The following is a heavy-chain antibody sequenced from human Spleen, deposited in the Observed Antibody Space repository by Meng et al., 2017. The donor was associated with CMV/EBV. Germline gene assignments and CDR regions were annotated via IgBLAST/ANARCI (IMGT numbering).Heavy chain of an antibody. Sequence: ASVKVSCKASGYIFNVYYIHWVRQAPGQGLEWMGWISAYNGNTNYAQKLQGRVTMTTDTSTSTAYMELRSLRSDDTAVYYCARDIGGAVVVPAAIIGMDVWGQGTTVTVSS. CDR1: GYIFNVYY. J-gene: IGHJ6*02. V-gene: IGHV1-18*01. CDR2: ISAYNGNT. D-gene: IGHD2-2*01. CDR3: ARDIGGAVVVPAAIIGMDV.